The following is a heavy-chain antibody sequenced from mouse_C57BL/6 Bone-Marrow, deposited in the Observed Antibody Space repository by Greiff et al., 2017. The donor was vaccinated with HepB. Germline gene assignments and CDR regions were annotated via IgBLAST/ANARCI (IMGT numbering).Heavy chain of an antibody. D-gene: IGHD1-1*01. V-gene: IGHV5-17*01. CDR2: ISSGSSTI. CDR1: GFTFSDYG. CDR3: ARGYYYGSSY. J-gene: IGHJ2*01. Sequence: LVESGGGLVKPGGSLKLSCAASGFTFSDYGMHWVRQAPEKGLEWVAYISSGSSTIYYADTVKGRFTISRDNAKNTLFLQMTSLRSEDTAMYYCARGYYYGSSYWGQGTTLTVSS.